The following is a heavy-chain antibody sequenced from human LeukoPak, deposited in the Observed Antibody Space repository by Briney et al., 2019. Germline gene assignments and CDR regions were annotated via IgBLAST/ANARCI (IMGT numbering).Heavy chain of an antibody. J-gene: IGHJ5*02. CDR1: GGSFSGYY. V-gene: IGHV4-34*01. CDR2: INHSGST. Sequence: PSETLSLTCAVYGGSFSGYYWSWIRQPPGKGLEWIGEINHSGSTNYNPSLKSRVTISVDTSKNQFSLKLSSVTAADTAVYYCAGHYGDYEGWFDPWGQGTLVTVSS. CDR3: AGHYGDYEGWFDP. D-gene: IGHD4-17*01.